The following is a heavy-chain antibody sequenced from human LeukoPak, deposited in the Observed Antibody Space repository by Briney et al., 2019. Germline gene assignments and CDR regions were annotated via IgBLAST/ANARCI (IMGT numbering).Heavy chain of an antibody. J-gene: IGHJ4*02. D-gene: IGHD4-17*01. CDR1: GFTFSSDW. Sequence: PGGSLRLSCAVSGFTFSSDWMIWVRQAPGKGLEWVANINPDGSEKNYVDSVRGRFTISRDNSKNTLYLQMNSLRAEDTAVYYCARVVDHDYGDYYLDYWGQGTLVTVSS. CDR3: ARVVDHDYGDYYLDY. CDR2: INPDGSEK. V-gene: IGHV3-7*03.